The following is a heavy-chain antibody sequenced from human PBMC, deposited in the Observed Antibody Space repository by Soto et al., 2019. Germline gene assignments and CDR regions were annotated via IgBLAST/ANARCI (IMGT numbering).Heavy chain of an antibody. Sequence: SETLSLTCTVSGGSIISGYWSWIRQPPGKGLEWIGYISYSGNTNYNPSLKSRVTMSVDTPKNQFSLRLSSVTTADTAVYYCAGLGGYAGSPIDYWGQGTLVTVSS. D-gene: IGHD2-15*01. J-gene: IGHJ4*02. CDR1: GGSIISGY. CDR3: AGLGGYAGSPIDY. V-gene: IGHV4-59*01. CDR2: ISYSGNT.